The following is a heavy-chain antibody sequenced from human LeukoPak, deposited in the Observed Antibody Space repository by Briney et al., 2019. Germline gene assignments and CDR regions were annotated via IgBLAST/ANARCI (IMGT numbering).Heavy chain of an antibody. V-gene: IGHV1-18*01. CDR2: ISAYNGNT. D-gene: IGHD2-21*02. Sequence: ASVKVSCKASGYTFTSYGISWGRQAPGQGLGWMGWISAYNGNTNYAQKLQGRVTMTTDTYTSTAYMELRSLRSDGTAVYYCARDLLSVVVTENYYYGMDVWGQGTTVTVSS. CDR3: ARDLLSVVVTENYYYGMDV. CDR1: GYTFTSYG. J-gene: IGHJ6*02.